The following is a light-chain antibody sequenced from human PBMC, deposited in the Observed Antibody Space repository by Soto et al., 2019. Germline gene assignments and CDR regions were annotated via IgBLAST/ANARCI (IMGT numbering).Light chain of an antibody. Sequence: DTQMTQSPSTLSASVGERVTITCRASQSISTWLAWYQQKPGKAPKLLIYKASSLESGVPSRFSGSGSGTEFTRTISSLQPDDFATYYCQQYNSYGTFGQGTRVEIK. CDR3: QQYNSYGT. V-gene: IGKV1-5*03. CDR1: QSISTW. CDR2: KAS. J-gene: IGKJ1*01.